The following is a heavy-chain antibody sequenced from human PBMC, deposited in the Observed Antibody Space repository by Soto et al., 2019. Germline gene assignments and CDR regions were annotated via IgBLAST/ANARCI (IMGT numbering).Heavy chain of an antibody. J-gene: IGHJ6*02. V-gene: IGHV1-69*01. CDR1: GGTFSSYA. CDR2: IIPIFGTA. D-gene: IGHD3-3*01. Sequence: QVQLVQSGAEVKKPGSSVKVSCKASGGTFSSYAISWVRQAPGQGLEWMGGIIPIFGTANYAQKFQGRVTITADESTITAYMELSSLRSEDTAVYYCAGGITIFGVAQYYYYGMDVWGQGTTVTVSS. CDR3: AGGITIFGVAQYYYYGMDV.